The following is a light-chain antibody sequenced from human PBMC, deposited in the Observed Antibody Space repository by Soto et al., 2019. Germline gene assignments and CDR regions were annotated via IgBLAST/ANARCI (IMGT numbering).Light chain of an antibody. V-gene: IGLV2-14*01. J-gene: IGLJ1*01. CDR2: EVS. Sequence: QSVLTQPASVSWSPGQSITISCTGSSSDIGAYNYVSWFQQYPGKAPKLIISEVSSRPSGVSNRFSGSKSGTAASLTISGLQTEDEADYFCFSFTTDWTHVFGTGTKVTVL. CDR3: FSFTTDWTHV. CDR1: SSDIGAYNY.